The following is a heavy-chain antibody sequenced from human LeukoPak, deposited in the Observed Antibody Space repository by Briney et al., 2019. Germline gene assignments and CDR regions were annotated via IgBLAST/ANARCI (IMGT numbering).Heavy chain of an antibody. D-gene: IGHD3-10*01. Sequence: GGSLRLSCAASGFTFSSYSMNWVRQAPGKGLEWVSSNSSSSSYIYYADSVKGRFTISRDNAKNSLYLQMNSLRAEDTAVYYCARLNELWFGELFNSYYFDYWGQGTLVTVSS. J-gene: IGHJ4*02. CDR1: GFTFSSYS. CDR2: NSSSSSYI. CDR3: ARLNELWFGELFNSYYFDY. V-gene: IGHV3-21*01.